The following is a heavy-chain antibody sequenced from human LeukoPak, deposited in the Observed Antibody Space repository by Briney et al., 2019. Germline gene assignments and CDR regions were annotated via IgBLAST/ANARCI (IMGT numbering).Heavy chain of an antibody. CDR2: INPSGGST. Sequence: ASVKVSCKASGYTFTSYYMHWVRQAPGQGLEWMGIINPSGGSTSYAQKFQGRVTMTRDTSTSTVYMELSSLRSEDTAVHYCARGWYEGFGQSVDFDYWGQGTLVTVSS. V-gene: IGHV1-46*01. D-gene: IGHD6-13*01. J-gene: IGHJ4*02. CDR1: GYTFTSYY. CDR3: ARGWYEGFGQSVDFDY.